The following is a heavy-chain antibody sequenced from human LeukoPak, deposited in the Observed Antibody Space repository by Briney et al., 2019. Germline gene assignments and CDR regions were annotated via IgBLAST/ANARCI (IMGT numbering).Heavy chain of an antibody. D-gene: IGHD4-17*01. Sequence: SETLSLTCAVSGGSISSSNWWSWVRQPPGKGLEWIGEIYHSGSTNYNPSLKSRVTISVDKSKNQFSLKLSSVTAADTAVYYCARIYGDYVYYYYYMDVWGKGTTVTVSS. CDR3: ARIYGDYVYYYYYMDV. CDR1: GGSISSSNW. V-gene: IGHV4-4*02. CDR2: IYHSGST. J-gene: IGHJ6*03.